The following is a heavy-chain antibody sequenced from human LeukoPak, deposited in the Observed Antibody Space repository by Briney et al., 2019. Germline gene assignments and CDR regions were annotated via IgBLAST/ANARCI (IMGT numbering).Heavy chain of an antibody. Sequence: PGGSLRLSCAASGFTFSSYWMSWVRQAPGKGLEWVANIKQDGSEQFYLDSVEGRFTISRDNAKSSLYLQMDNLRAEDTAVYYCSNGIYSSSYWGRGTLVTVSS. J-gene: IGHJ4*02. CDR3: SNGIYSSSY. CDR1: GFTFSSYW. CDR2: IKQDGSEQ. D-gene: IGHD6-6*01. V-gene: IGHV3-7*01.